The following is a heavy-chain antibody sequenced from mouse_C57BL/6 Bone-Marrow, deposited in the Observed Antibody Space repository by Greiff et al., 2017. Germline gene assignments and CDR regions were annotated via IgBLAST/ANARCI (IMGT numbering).Heavy chain of an antibody. V-gene: IGHV6-3*01. Sequence: EVNLVESGGGLVQPGGSMKLSCVASGFTFSNYWMNWVRQSPEKGLEWVAQIRLKSDNYATHYAESVKGRFTISRDDSKSSVYLQMNNLRAEDTGMYYCTVWSFTTVVGDYWGQGTTLTVSS. CDR1: GFTFSNYW. J-gene: IGHJ2*01. CDR2: IRLKSDNYAT. CDR3: TVWSFTTVVGDY. D-gene: IGHD1-1*01.